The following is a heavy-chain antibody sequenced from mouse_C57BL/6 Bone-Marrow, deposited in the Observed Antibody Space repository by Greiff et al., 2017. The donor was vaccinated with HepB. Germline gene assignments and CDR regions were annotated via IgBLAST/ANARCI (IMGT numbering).Heavy chain of an antibody. CDR2: IDPEDGET. D-gene: IGHD1-1*01. J-gene: IGHJ1*03. CDR1: GFNIKDYY. Sequence: EVQLQQSGAELVKPGASVKLSCTASGFNIKDYYMHWVKQRTEQGLEWIGRIDPEDGETKYAPKFQGKATITADTSSNTAYLQLSSLTSEDTAVYYCAGSHFYYGSSLDWYFDVWGTGTTVTVSS. V-gene: IGHV14-2*01. CDR3: AGSHFYYGSSLDWYFDV.